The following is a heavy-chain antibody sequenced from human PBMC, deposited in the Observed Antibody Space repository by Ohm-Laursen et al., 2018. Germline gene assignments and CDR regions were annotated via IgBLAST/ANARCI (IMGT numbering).Heavy chain of an antibody. D-gene: IGHD1-7*01. CDR1: GFTFSTYS. CDR2: IDASGGTT. J-gene: IGHJ4*02. Sequence: SLRLSCAASGFTFSTYSMNWVRQAPGKGLEWLSYIDASGGTTYYADSVKGRFTISRDNSKSTLFLQMNSLRAEDTAIYYCAKDEPGTSFYWGRGALVTVSS. V-gene: IGHV3-23*01. CDR3: AKDEPGTSFY.